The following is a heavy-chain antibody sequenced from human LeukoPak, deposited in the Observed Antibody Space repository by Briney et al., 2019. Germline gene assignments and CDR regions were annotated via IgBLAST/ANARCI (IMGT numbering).Heavy chain of an antibody. J-gene: IGHJ6*03. CDR1: GGSFSGYY. D-gene: IGHD6-13*01. V-gene: IGHV4-34*01. CDR3: ARVLSYSSSWSYYYYYMDV. Sequence: PSETLSLTCAVYGGSFSGYYWSWLRQPPGTGLEWIGEINHSGSTNYNPSLKSRVTISVDTSKNQFSLKLSSVTAADTAVYYCARVLSYSSSWSYYYYYMDVWGKGTTVTVSS. CDR2: INHSGST.